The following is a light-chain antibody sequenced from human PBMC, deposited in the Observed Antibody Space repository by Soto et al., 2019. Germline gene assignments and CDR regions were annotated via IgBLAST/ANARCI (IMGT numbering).Light chain of an antibody. Sequence: DIQMTHSPSTLPQSLGDRVTITCRASQSFIVWLAWYQQKPGTAPKLLIYKASTLQSGVPSRFSGSGSGTEFTLTISSLQPDDSATYYCQQYNDNWTFGQGTKVEIK. CDR1: QSFIVW. J-gene: IGKJ1*01. V-gene: IGKV1-5*03. CDR2: KAS. CDR3: QQYNDNWT.